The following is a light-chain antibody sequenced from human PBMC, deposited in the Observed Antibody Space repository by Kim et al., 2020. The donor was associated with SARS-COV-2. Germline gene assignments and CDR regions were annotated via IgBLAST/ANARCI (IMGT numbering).Light chain of an antibody. J-gene: IGKJ5*01. CDR2: GAS. CDR3: QQASSFPFT. V-gene: IGKV1-12*01. CDR1: QDISTW. Sequence: DIQMTQSPSYLSASIGDRVTITCRASQDISTWLAWYQQKPGAAPKLLITGASSLQAGVPSRFSGSGAGSHFSLTIINLQPDDFATYYCQQASSFPFTFGPGTRLEIK.